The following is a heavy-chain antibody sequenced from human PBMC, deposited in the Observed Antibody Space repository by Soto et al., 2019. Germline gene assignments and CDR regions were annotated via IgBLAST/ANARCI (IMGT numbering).Heavy chain of an antibody. CDR3: ARYYFGSGLYFFDY. CDR2: IYWDDDK. Sequence: QITLKESGPTLVKPTQTLTLTCTFSGFSLSSNGVGVGWIRQPPGEALKWLTLIYWDDDKRYSPSLKTRLTITKDTSKNQVVLTMTNMDPVDTATYYCARYYFGSGLYFFDYWGQGALVTVSS. CDR1: GFSLSSNGVG. J-gene: IGHJ4*02. V-gene: IGHV2-5*02. D-gene: IGHD3-10*01.